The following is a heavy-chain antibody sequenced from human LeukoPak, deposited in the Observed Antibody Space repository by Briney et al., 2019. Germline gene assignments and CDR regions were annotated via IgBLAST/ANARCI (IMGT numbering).Heavy chain of an antibody. D-gene: IGHD5-18*01. V-gene: IGHV4-31*03. CDR2: IYYSGST. Sequence: PSETLSLTCTVSGGSISSGGYYWSWIRQHPGKGLEWIGYIYYSGSTYYSPSLKSRVTISVDTSKNQFSLKLSSVTAADTAVYYCARDKGTAMVMNWGQGTLVTVSS. J-gene: IGHJ4*02. CDR3: ARDKGTAMVMN. CDR1: GGSISSGGYY.